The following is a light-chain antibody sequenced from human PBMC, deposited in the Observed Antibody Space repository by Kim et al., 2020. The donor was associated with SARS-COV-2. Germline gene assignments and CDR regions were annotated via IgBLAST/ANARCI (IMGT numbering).Light chain of an antibody. CDR1: QSVSNI. CDR3: QQYSSWPLT. Sequence: SGSPEKRATLSCRASQSVSNILAWYQQKPGQAPRLLIYDASTRATGIPARFSGSGSGTEFTLTISSLQSEDSAVYFCQQYSSWPLTFGGGTKLEI. CDR2: DAS. J-gene: IGKJ4*01. V-gene: IGKV3-15*01.